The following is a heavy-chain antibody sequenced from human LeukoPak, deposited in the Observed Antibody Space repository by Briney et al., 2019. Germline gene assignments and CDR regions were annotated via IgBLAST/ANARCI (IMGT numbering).Heavy chain of an antibody. D-gene: IGHD3-22*01. CDR2: IRYDESDI. CDR3: AKVRAGSYYYDSSGYYYDYYYYYMDV. J-gene: IGHJ6*03. V-gene: IGHV3-30*02. Sequence: GGSLRLSCTASGFTFSSYPMSWVRQAPGKGLQWVAFIRYDESDIYYADSVKGRFTISRDNSKNTLYLQMNSLRAEDTAVYYCAKVRAGSYYYDSSGYYYDYYYYYMDVWGKGTTVTVSS. CDR1: GFTFSSYP.